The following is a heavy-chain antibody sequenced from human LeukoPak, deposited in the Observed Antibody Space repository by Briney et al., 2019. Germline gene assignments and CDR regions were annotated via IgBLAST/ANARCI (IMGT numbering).Heavy chain of an antibody. D-gene: IGHD3-22*01. CDR1: GGSFSGYY. Sequence: SETLSLTCAVYGGSFSGYYWSWIRQPPGKGLEWIGEINHSGSTNYNPSLKSRVTISVDTSKNQFSLKLSSVTAADAAVYYCASLPTYYYDSSGYYYSWGQGTLVTVSS. J-gene: IGHJ4*02. V-gene: IGHV4-34*01. CDR3: ASLPTYYYDSSGYYYS. CDR2: INHSGST.